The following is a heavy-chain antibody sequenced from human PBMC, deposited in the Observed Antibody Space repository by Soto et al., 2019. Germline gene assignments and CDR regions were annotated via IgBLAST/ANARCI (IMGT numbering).Heavy chain of an antibody. Sequence: SETLSLTCSVSGGSISSYYWGWIRQPPGKGLEWIGYISYTGSTDYSPSLKSRVTISVDTSKNQFSLKLSSVTAADTAVYYCARDLAGTSWFDPWGQGTLVTVSS. V-gene: IGHV4-59*01. CDR3: ARDLAGTSWFDP. D-gene: IGHD1-7*01. J-gene: IGHJ5*02. CDR2: ISYTGST. CDR1: GGSISSYY.